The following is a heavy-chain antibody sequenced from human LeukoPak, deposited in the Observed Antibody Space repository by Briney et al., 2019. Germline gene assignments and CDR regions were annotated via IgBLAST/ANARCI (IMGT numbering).Heavy chain of an antibody. CDR3: ARALHSTLYYYYYGMDV. J-gene: IGHJ6*02. V-gene: IGHV4-59*01. CDR2: IYYSGST. CDR1: GGSISTYY. Sequence: PSETLSLTCTVSGGSISTYYWNWIRQPPGKGLEWIGYIYYSGSTNYNPSLKSRVTISVDTSKNQFSLKLSSVTAADTAVYYCARALHSTLYYYYYGMDVWGQGTTVTVSS. D-gene: IGHD4-11*01.